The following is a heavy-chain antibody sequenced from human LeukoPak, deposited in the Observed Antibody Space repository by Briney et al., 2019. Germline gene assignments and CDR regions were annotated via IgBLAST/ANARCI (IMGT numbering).Heavy chain of an antibody. CDR1: GFTFSSYS. D-gene: IGHD6-6*01. J-gene: IGHJ4*02. CDR2: ISSSSSYI. CDR3: ARGMAAGTGGFDY. Sequence: GRSLRLFCAASGFTFSSYSMNWVRQAPGKGLEWVSSISSSSSYIYYADSVKGRFTISRDNAKNSLYLQMNSLRAEDTAVHYCARGMAAGTGGFDYWGQGTLVTVSS. V-gene: IGHV3-21*01.